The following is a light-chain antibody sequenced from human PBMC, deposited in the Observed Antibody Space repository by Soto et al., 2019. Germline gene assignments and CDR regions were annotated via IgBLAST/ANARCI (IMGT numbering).Light chain of an antibody. CDR3: QQYGSSPT. J-gene: IGKJ1*01. Sequence: EIVLTQSPGTLSLSPGERATLSCRASQSVSSSYLAWYQQKPGQAPRLLIYGASSRATGIPDRFSGSGSGKDFPLTISRLEPEDFAVYYCQQYGSSPTFGQGTKVEIK. V-gene: IGKV3-20*01. CDR1: QSVSSSY. CDR2: GAS.